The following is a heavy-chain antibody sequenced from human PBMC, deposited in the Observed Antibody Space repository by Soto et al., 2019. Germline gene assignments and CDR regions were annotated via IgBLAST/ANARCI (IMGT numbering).Heavy chain of an antibody. CDR3: ATKDDGAGYFDH. Sequence: QVQLVESGGGVVQPGRSLRLSCAASGIPFNNDPMHWVRQAPGKGLEWVAVISSDGTNKFYADSVKGRFTVSRDNSQNTVSLTMNSLRAEDTAVYNCATKDDGAGYFDHWGHGTLVSVSS. D-gene: IGHD6-19*01. J-gene: IGHJ4*01. V-gene: IGHV3-30*01. CDR2: ISSDGTNK. CDR1: GIPFNNDP.